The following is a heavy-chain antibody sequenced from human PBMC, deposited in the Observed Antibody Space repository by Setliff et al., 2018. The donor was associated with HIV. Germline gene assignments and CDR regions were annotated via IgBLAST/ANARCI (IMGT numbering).Heavy chain of an antibody. D-gene: IGHD6-19*01. CDR1: GVSISNYY. CDR2: MYYSGNT. J-gene: IGHJ4*02. Sequence: SETLSLTCTVSGVSISNYYWSWIRQPPGKGLEWIGYMYYSGNTNYNPSLKSRVTISVDTSKSQFSLKLNSVTAADTAVYFCARGLGGWAVTFDYWSRGTLVTVSS. V-gene: IGHV4-59*01. CDR3: ARGLGGWAVTFDY.